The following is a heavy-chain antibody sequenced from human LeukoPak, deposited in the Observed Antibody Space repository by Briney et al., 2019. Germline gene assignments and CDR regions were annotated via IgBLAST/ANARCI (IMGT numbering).Heavy chain of an antibody. CDR1: GGSFSGYY. Sequence: PSETLSLTCVVYGGSFSGYYWSWLRQSPGKGLEWIGEINHRGSTNYNPSLKSRVTISVDTSKNQFSLKLSSVTAADTAVYYCARLSMTTVTIFDYWGQGTLVTVSS. CDR2: INHRGST. D-gene: IGHD4-17*01. V-gene: IGHV4-34*01. J-gene: IGHJ4*02. CDR3: ARLSMTTVTIFDY.